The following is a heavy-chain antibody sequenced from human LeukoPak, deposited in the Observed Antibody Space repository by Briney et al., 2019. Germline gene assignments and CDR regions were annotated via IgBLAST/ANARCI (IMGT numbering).Heavy chain of an antibody. J-gene: IGHJ5*02. D-gene: IGHD3-10*01. Sequence: GGSLRLSCAASGFTFSSYAMSWVRQAPGKGLEWVSAISGSGGSTYYADSVKGRFTISKDNSKNTLYLQMNSLRAEDTAVYYCAKERYYGSGSYYKVNWFDPWGQETLVTVSS. V-gene: IGHV3-23*01. CDR1: GFTFSSYA. CDR3: AKERYYGSGSYYKVNWFDP. CDR2: ISGSGGST.